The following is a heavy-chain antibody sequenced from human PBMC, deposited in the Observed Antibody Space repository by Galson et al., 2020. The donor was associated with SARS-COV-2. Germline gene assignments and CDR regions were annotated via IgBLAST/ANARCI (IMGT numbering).Heavy chain of an antibody. J-gene: IGHJ4*02. D-gene: IGHD6-19*01. V-gene: IGHV3-30*02. Sequence: GGSLRLSCAASGFTLSSYGMHWVRQAQGKGLEWVAFIRNDGSKKYYADSVKGRLTISRDNSKNTLYLQMNSLRAEDTAVYYCAKDPSSGWYAGLVDYWGQGTLVTVSS. CDR2: IRNDGSKK. CDR3: AKDPSSGWYAGLVDY. CDR1: GFTLSSYG.